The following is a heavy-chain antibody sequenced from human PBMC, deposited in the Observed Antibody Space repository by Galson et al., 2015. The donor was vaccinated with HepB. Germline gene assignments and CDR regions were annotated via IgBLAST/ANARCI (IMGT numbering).Heavy chain of an antibody. V-gene: IGHV1-46*03. CDR3: ARCIMITFGGVIGDAFDI. CDR2: INPSGGST. Sequence: SVKVSCKASGYTFTSYYMHWVRQAPGQGLEWMGIINPSGGSTSYAQKFQGRVTMTRDTSTSTVYMELSSLRSEDTAVYYCARCIMITFGGVIGDAFDIWGQGTMVTVSS. D-gene: IGHD3-16*02. CDR1: GYTFTSYY. J-gene: IGHJ3*02.